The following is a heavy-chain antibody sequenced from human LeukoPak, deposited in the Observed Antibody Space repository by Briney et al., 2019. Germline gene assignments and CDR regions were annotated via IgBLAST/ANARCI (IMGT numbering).Heavy chain of an antibody. CDR2: IQYDGSDK. Sequence: GGSLRLSCAASGFTFSLYDMSWVRQAPGKGLEWVAFIQYDGSDKYYADSVKGRFTVSRDNSKNTLFLQMNSLRAEDTAVYYCAKDKRSSSMSGLKYYFDYWGQGTLVTVSS. CDR1: GFTFSLYD. V-gene: IGHV3-30*02. J-gene: IGHJ4*02. D-gene: IGHD6-13*01. CDR3: AKDKRSSSMSGLKYYFDY.